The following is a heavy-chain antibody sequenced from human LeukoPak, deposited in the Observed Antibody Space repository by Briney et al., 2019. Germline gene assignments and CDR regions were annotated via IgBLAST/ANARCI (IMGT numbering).Heavy chain of an antibody. D-gene: IGHD2-8*02. CDR3: VKDFWSPSNY. CDR2: IINIDGTT. CDR1: GFTFSSYI. V-gene: IGHV3-23*01. J-gene: IGHJ4*02. Sequence: GGSLTLSCAASGFTFSSYIMTWVRQAPGKGLEWVSTIINIDGTTYYADSVRGRFTISRDNYKNTLYLQMNSLRAEDTALYYCVKDFWSPSNYCGPGTLVTVSS.